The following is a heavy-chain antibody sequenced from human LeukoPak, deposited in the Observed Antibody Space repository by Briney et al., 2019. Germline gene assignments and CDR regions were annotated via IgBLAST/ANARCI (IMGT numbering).Heavy chain of an antibody. V-gene: IGHV3-11*01. CDR2: ISSSGSTI. D-gene: IGHD4-17*01. J-gene: IGHJ4*02. CDR3: ARDDYGDPAWLDY. CDR1: GFTFSDYY. Sequence: AGGSLRLSSAASGFTFSDYYMSWIRQAPGKGLEWVSYISSSGSTIYYADSVKGRFTISRDNAKNSLYLQMNSLRAEDTAVYYCARDDYGDPAWLDYWGQGTLVTVS.